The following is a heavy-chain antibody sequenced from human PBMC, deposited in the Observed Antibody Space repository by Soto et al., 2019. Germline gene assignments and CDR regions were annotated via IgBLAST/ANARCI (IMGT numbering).Heavy chain of an antibody. CDR3: AKNGQPPYYYYGMDV. CDR2: ISGYNGDT. J-gene: IGHJ6*02. CDR1: GYTFTRYG. D-gene: IGHD2-8*01. Sequence: ASVKVSCKASGYTFTRYGISWVRQAPGQGLEWMGWISGYNGDTNYAQKFQGRVTMTVDTSTTTAFMELTSLTSDDRAVYYCAKNGQPPYYYYGMDVWGQGTTVTVSS. V-gene: IGHV1-18*01.